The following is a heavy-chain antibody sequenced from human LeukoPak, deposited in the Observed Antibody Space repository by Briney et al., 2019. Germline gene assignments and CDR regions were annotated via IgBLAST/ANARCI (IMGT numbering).Heavy chain of an antibody. V-gene: IGHV4-39*07. J-gene: IGHJ5*02. Sequence: SETLSLTCTVSGGSISSSSYYWGWIRQPPGKGLEWIGEINHSGSTNYNPSLKGRVTISVDTSKNQFSLILSSVTSADTAVYYCARGRRIATRRLNWFDPWGQGTLVTVSS. CDR2: INHSGST. CDR1: GGSISSSSYY. CDR3: ARGRRIATRRLNWFDP. D-gene: IGHD6-6*01.